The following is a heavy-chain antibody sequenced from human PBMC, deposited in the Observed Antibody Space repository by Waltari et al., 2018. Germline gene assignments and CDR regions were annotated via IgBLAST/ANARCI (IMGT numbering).Heavy chain of an antibody. CDR3: ARRGSGWYEGGYYFDD. Sequence: EVQLVQSGAEVKKPGESLKISCKGSGYSFTSYWIGWVRQMPGKGLEWMVITSPGDSETRHSPSFQGQVTNTADKSISTAYLQWSSLKASDTAMYYCARRGSGWYEGGYYFDDWGQGTLVTVSS. CDR2: TSPGDSET. J-gene: IGHJ4*02. D-gene: IGHD6-19*01. CDR1: GYSFTSYW. V-gene: IGHV5-51*01.